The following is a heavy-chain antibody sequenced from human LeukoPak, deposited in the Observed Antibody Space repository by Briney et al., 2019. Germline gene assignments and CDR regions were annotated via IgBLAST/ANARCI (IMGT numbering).Heavy chain of an antibody. V-gene: IGHV4-59*01. CDR3: AREPTPGIAARRFDP. CDR1: GGSISSYY. D-gene: IGHD6-13*01. Sequence: PSETLSLTCAVSGGSISSYYWSWIRQPPGKGLEWIGYIYYSGSTNYNPSLKSRVTISGDTSKNQFSLKLRSVTAADTAVYYCAREPTPGIAARRFDPWGQGTLVTVSS. J-gene: IGHJ5*02. CDR2: IYYSGST.